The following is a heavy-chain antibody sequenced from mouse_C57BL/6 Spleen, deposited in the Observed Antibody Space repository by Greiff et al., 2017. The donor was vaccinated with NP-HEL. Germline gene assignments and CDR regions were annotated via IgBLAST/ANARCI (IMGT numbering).Heavy chain of an antibody. Sequence: EVQLQQSGAELVKPGASVKLSCTASGFNIKDYYMHWVKQRTEQGLEWIGRIDPEDGETKSAPKFQGKATITAYTSSNTAYLQLSSLTSEDTAVYYRASEGLGRGFDYWGQGTTLTVSS. V-gene: IGHV14-2*01. CDR1: GFNIKDYY. CDR2: IDPEDGET. D-gene: IGHD4-1*01. CDR3: ASEGLGRGFDY. J-gene: IGHJ2*01.